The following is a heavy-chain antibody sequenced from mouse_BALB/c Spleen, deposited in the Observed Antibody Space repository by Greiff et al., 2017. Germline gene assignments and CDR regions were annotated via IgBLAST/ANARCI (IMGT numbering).Heavy chain of an antibody. Sequence: EVQLVESGPGLVKPSQSLSLTCTVTGYSITSDYAWNWIRQFPGNKLEWMGYISYSGSTSYNPSLKSRISITRDTSKNQFFLQLNSVTTEDTATYYCARSQLGRGYYFDYWGQGTTLTVSS. CDR3: ARSQLGRGYYFDY. J-gene: IGHJ2*01. D-gene: IGHD4-1*02. V-gene: IGHV3-2*02. CDR1: GYSITSDYA. CDR2: ISYSGST.